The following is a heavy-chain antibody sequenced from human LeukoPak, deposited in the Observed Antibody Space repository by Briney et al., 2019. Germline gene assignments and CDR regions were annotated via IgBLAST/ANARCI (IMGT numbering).Heavy chain of an antibody. CDR1: GGSISRSSYY. Sequence: SETLSLTCSVSGGSISRSSYYWGWIRQPPGKGLEWIGYIYYSGSTNYNPSLKSRVTISVDTSKNQFSLKLSSVTAADTAVYYCATVNGYCSGGSCYGDAFDIWGQGTMVTVSS. CDR3: ATVNGYCSGGSCYGDAFDI. CDR2: IYYSGST. J-gene: IGHJ3*02. V-gene: IGHV4-61*05. D-gene: IGHD2-15*01.